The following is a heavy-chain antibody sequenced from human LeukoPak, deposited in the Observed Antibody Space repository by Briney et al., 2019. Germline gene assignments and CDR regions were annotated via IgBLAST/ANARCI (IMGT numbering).Heavy chain of an antibody. J-gene: IGHJ4*02. CDR1: GFTFSSYG. Sequence: PGGSLRLSCAASGFTFSSYGMSRVRQAPGKGLEWVSAISGSGGSTYYADSVRGRFTISRDNSKSTLSLQMNSLRAEDTAIYYCATYRQVLLPFESWGQGTLVTVSS. D-gene: IGHD2-8*02. CDR3: ATYRQVLLPFES. CDR2: ISGSGGST. V-gene: IGHV3-23*01.